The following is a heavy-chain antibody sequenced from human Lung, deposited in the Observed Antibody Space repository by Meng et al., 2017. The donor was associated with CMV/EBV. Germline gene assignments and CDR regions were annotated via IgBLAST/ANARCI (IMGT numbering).Heavy chain of an antibody. J-gene: IGHJ4*02. CDR3: AKTVVVPAAPYYFDY. Sequence: GGSXRLXCAASGFTFSSYAMSWVRQAPGKGLEWVSAISGSGGSTYYADSVKGRFTISRDNSKNTLYLQMNSLRAEDTAVYYCAKTVVVPAAPYYFDYWSQGTLVTVSS. CDR1: GFTFSSYA. V-gene: IGHV3-23*01. D-gene: IGHD2-2*01. CDR2: ISGSGGST.